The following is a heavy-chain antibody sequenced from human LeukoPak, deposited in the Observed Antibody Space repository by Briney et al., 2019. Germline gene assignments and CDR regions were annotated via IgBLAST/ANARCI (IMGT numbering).Heavy chain of an antibody. J-gene: IGHJ3*01. CDR1: GGSISSYY. V-gene: IGHV4-59*08. D-gene: IGHD4-17*01. Sequence: SETLSLTCTVSGGSISSYYWSWIRQPPGKGLEWIAYIFYIGRTNYNPSLESRVTISVDTSKNQFSLNLSSVTAADTAVYYCASHDYGDPVDAFDFWGQGTMVTVSS. CDR3: ASHDYGDPVDAFDF. CDR2: IFYIGRT.